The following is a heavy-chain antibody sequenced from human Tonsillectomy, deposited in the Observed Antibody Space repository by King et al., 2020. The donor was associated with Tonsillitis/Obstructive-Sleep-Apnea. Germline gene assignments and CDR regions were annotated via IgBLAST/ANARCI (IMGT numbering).Heavy chain of an antibody. D-gene: IGHD3-3*01. CDR3: TRGVWYDFWSGYWHYYYYMDV. V-gene: IGHV3-49*04. CDR1: GFTFGDYA. J-gene: IGHJ6*03. CDR2: IRGKAYGGTT. Sequence: VQLVESWGGLVQPGRSLRLSCTASGFTFGDYAMSWVRQAPGKGLEWVGFIRGKAYGGTTEYAASVKGRFTISRDDSKSIAYLQMNSLKTEDTAVYYCTRGVWYDFWSGYWHYYYYMDVWGKGTTVTVSS.